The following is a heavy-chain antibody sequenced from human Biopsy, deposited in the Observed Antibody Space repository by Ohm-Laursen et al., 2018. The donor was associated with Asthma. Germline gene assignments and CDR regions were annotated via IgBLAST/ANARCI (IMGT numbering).Heavy chain of an antibody. Sequence: GPSVKVSCKPSGYTFTSAGITWVRQAPGQGLEWMGWISVYNGNTKVAQKLHDRVTMITDTSTSTAYMELRSLRSDDTAVYFCARAMDYSHYHGIDVWGQGTTVTVS. V-gene: IGHV1-18*01. CDR2: ISVYNGNT. CDR3: ARAMDYSHYHGIDV. J-gene: IGHJ6*02. CDR1: GYTFTSAG. D-gene: IGHD3-10*01.